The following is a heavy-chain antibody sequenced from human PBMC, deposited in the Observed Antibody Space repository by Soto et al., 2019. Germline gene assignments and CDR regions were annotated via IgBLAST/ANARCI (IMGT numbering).Heavy chain of an antibody. CDR2: ISTYDGYT. CDR1: GYTFTTYG. CDR3: ARDRLHTSSSITFDY. D-gene: IGHD6-6*01. Sequence: ASVKVSCKASGYTFTTYGISWVRQAPGQGLEWMGWISTYDGYTDYAQNLQGRVTMTTDTSTNTAYMELRSLRSDDTAVYYCARDRLHTSSSITFDYWGQGALVTVSS. V-gene: IGHV1-18*01. J-gene: IGHJ4*02.